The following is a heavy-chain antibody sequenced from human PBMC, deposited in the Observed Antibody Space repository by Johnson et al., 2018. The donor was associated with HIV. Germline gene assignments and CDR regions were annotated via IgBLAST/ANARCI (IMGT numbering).Heavy chain of an antibody. J-gene: IGHJ3*02. V-gene: IGHV3-30-3*01. CDR2: ISYDGGSK. CDR1: GFTFSSYA. CDR3: AREHRYYYDSSGYYRGDAFDI. D-gene: IGHD3-22*01. Sequence: QVQLVESGGGVVQPGRSLRLSCAASGFTFSSYAMHWVRQAPGKGLEWVAVISYDGGSKYYADSVKGRFTLSRDNSKNTLYLQMNSLGAEDTAVYYCAREHRYYYDSSGYYRGDAFDIWGQGTMVTVSS.